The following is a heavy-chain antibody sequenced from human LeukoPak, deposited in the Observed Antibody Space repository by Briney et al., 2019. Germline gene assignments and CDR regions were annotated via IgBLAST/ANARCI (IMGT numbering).Heavy chain of an antibody. CDR3: ARGGGLDV. D-gene: IGHD3-16*01. CDR1: GLTFSIYW. CDR2: INHNGNVN. J-gene: IGHJ6*02. Sequence: GGPLRLSGEASGLTFSIYWINWAGQPQGRGLEWVASINHNGNVNYYVDSVKGRFTISRDNAKNSLYLQMSNLRAEDTAVYFCARGGGLDVWGQGATVTVSS. V-gene: IGHV3-7*03.